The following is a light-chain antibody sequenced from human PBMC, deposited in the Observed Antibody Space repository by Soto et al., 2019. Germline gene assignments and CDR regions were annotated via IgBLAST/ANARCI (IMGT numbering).Light chain of an antibody. CDR2: GAS. CDR1: QSVSSSY. J-gene: IGKJ5*01. CDR3: QQRSNWPIT. Sequence: EKVMTQSPATLSVSPGERATLSCRASQSVSSSYLAWYQQKPGQAPRLLIYGASSRATGIPDRFSGSGSGTDFTLTISRLEPEDFAVYYCQQRSNWPITFGQGTRLEIK. V-gene: IGKV3D-20*02.